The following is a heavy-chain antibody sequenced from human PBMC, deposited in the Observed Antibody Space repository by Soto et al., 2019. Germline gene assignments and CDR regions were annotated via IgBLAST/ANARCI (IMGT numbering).Heavy chain of an antibody. D-gene: IGHD3-9*01. J-gene: IGHJ6*02. CDR3: ARVSGDILLGYYYGMDV. CDR2: ISSSSSYI. Sequence: GGSLRLSCAASGFTFSSYSMNWVRQAPGKGLEWVSSISSSSSYIYYADSVKGRFTISRDNAKNSLYLQMNSLRAEDTAVYYCARVSGDILLGYYYGMDVWGQGTTVTVSS. CDR1: GFTFSSYS. V-gene: IGHV3-21*01.